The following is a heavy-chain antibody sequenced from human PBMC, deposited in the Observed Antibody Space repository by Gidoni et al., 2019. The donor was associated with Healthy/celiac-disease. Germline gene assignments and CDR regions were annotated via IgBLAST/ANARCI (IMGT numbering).Heavy chain of an antibody. J-gene: IGHJ6*02. CDR2: INPMGGST. V-gene: IGHV1-46*01. CDR1: GYTLTSYY. CDR3: ARDGGTTKYYGMDV. D-gene: IGHD1-1*01. Sequence: QVQRVQSGAEVKKPGASVKVSCKASGYTLTSYYMHWVRQAPGQGLEWMGIINPMGGSTSYAQKFQGRVTMTMDTSTSTVYMELSSLRSADTAVYYCARDGGTTKYYGMDVWGQGTTVTVSS.